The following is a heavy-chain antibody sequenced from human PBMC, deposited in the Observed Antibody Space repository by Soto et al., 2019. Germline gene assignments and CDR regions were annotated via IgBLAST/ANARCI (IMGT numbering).Heavy chain of an antibody. Sequence: SVKVSCKASGGTFSSYTISWVRQAPGQGLEWMGRIIPILGIANYAQKFQGRVTITADKSTSTAYMELSSLRSEDTAVYYCARGGGSYSGYDYVYYYMDVWGKGTTVTVSS. D-gene: IGHD5-12*01. V-gene: IGHV1-69*02. CDR2: IIPILGIA. CDR1: GGTFSSYT. J-gene: IGHJ6*03. CDR3: ARGGGSYSGYDYVYYYMDV.